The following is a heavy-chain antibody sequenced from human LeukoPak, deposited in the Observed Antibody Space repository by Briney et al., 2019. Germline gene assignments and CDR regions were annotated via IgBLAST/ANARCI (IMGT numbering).Heavy chain of an antibody. D-gene: IGHD6-13*01. CDR3: ARDGAAAATRRPLTYYYYYMDV. V-gene: IGHV1-2*02. J-gene: IGHJ6*03. Sequence: ASVKVSCKASGYTFTGYYMHWVRQAPGQGLEWMGWINPNSGGTNYAQKFQGRVTMTRDTSISTAYMELSRLRSDDTAVYYCARDGAAAATRRPLTYYYYYMDVWGKGTTVTVSS. CDR1: GYTFTGYY. CDR2: INPNSGGT.